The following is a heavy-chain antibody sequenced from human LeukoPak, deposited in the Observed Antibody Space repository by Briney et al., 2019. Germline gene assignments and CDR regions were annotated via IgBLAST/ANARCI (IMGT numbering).Heavy chain of an antibody. J-gene: IGHJ4*02. CDR3: ARDYYSGSYYGDY. V-gene: IGHV1-18*01. D-gene: IGHD1-26*01. CDR2: ISAYNANT. CDR1: VYTFTNYG. Sequence: ASVKVSCKASVYTFTNYGISWVRQAPGQGLEWMGWISAYNANTNYAQRLQGRVTMTTDTSTSTAYMELRSLRSDDTAVYFCARDYYSGSYYGDYWGQGTLVTVSS.